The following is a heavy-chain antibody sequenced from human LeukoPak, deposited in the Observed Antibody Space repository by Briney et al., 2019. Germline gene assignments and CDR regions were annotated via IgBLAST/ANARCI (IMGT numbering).Heavy chain of an antibody. J-gene: IGHJ6*02. Sequence: SETLSLTCTVSGGSISSYYWSWIRQPPGRGREWGGYIYYSGSTNYNPSLKSRVTISVDTCKNQFSLKLRSVPAADPAVYYCGRGFGSGYDFPPYYYGMHVWRQGTTPTVPS. D-gene: IGHD5-12*01. CDR3: GRGFGSGYDFPPYYYGMHV. CDR1: GGSISSYY. CDR2: IYYSGST. V-gene: IGHV4-59*01.